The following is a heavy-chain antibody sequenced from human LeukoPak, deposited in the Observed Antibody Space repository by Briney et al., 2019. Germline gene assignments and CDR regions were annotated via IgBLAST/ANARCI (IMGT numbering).Heavy chain of an antibody. V-gene: IGHV3-48*01. D-gene: IGHD6-25*01. CDR2: ISSSSSTI. CDR1: GFTFSSYS. J-gene: IGHJ4*02. Sequence: GGSLRLXCAASGFTFSSYSMNWVRQAPGKGLELVSYISSSSSTIYYADSVKGRFTISRDNAKNSLYLQMNSLRAEGTAVYYCARDGPADTDYWGQGTLVTVSS. CDR3: ARDGPADTDY.